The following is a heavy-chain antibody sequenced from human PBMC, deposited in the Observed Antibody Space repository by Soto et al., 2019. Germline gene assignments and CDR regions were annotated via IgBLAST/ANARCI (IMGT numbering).Heavy chain of an antibody. D-gene: IGHD3-16*02. CDR2: MNPNSGNT. V-gene: IGHV1-8*01. J-gene: IGHJ5*02. CDR3: ARVTHLKSTWLGR. Sequence: ASVKVYCKASGYTFTSYDINWVRQATGQGLEWMGWMNPNSGNTGYAQKFQGRVTMTRNTSISTAYMELSSLRSEDTAVYYCARVTHLKSTWLGRCGQGCLLTVYS. CDR1: GYTFTSYD.